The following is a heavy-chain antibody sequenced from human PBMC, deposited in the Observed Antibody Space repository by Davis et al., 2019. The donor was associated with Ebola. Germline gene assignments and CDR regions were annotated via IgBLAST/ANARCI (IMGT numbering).Heavy chain of an antibody. CDR2: ISAYNGNT. D-gene: IGHD3-9*01. CDR1: GYTFTSYG. V-gene: IGHV1-18*04. Sequence: ASVKVSCKASGYTFTSYGISWVRQAPGQGLEWMGWISAYNGNTNYAQKLQGRVTMTTDTSTSTAYMELRSLRSDDTAVYYCARDTRTYYDILTGYYPPDYWGQGTLVTVAS. CDR3: ARDTRTYYDILTGYYPPDY. J-gene: IGHJ4*02.